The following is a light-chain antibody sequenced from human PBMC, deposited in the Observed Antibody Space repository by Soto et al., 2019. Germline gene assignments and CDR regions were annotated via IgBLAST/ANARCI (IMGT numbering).Light chain of an antibody. CDR3: LLYYGGAFV. V-gene: IGLV7-43*01. CDR1: TGAVTSGYY. J-gene: IGLJ1*01. CDR2: RTS. Sequence: QAVVTQEPSLTVSPGGTVTLTCASSTGAVTSGYYPSWFQQKPGKAPRTLIYRTSDKPSWTPARFSGSLLGGKAALTLSGVQPEDEAEYYCLLYYGGAFVFGTGTKLTVL.